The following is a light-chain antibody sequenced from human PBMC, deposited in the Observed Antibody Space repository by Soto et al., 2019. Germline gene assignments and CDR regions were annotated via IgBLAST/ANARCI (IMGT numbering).Light chain of an antibody. V-gene: IGLV2-14*01. CDR3: SSYTTTSVLYV. Sequence: QSVLTQPASVSGSPGQSITISCTGTNSDVGGNNYVSWYQQYPGKAPKFVIFEVSKRPSGVSNRFSGSKSGNTASLTISGLQAEDEADYYCSSYTTTSVLYVFGTGTRSPS. CDR2: EVS. CDR1: NSDVGGNNY. J-gene: IGLJ1*01.